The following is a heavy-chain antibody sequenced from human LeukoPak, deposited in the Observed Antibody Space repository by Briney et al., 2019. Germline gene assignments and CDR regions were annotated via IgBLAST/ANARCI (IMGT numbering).Heavy chain of an antibody. CDR2: IIPIFGTA. D-gene: IGHD5-12*01. CDR3: ASENSGYDSVCY. Sequence: GATVKVSCKASGGTFSRYAISWVRQAPGQGLEWMGGIIPIFGTANYAQKFQGRVTITADESTSTAYMELSSLRSEDTAVYYCASENSGYDSVCYWGQGTLVTVSS. CDR1: GGTFSRYA. J-gene: IGHJ4*02. V-gene: IGHV1-69*13.